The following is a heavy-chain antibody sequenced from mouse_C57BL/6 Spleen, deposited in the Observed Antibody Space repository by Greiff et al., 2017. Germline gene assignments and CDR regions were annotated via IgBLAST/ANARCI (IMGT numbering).Heavy chain of an antibody. D-gene: IGHD1-1*01. CDR3: ARQGVVGTSSYYFDY. CDR1: GFTFSSYG. Sequence: EVKLMESGGDLVKPGGSLKLSCAASGFTFSSYGMSWVRQTPDKRLEWVATISSGGSYTYYPDSVKGRFTISRDNAKNTLYLQMSRLKSEDTAMYYCARQGVVGTSSYYFDYWGQGTTLTVSS. CDR2: ISSGGSYT. V-gene: IGHV5-6*01. J-gene: IGHJ2*01.